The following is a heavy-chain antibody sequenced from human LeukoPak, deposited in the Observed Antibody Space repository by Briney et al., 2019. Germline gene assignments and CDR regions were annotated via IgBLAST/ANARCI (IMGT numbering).Heavy chain of an antibody. CDR1: GLTFDAYA. V-gene: IGHV3-9*01. CDR3: AKDVLAGASWRYFDY. CDR2: ISRNGGSI. Sequence: GGSLRLSCAALGLTFDAYAMPGVGRAPGKGLEGVSGISRNGGSIGNADSVKGRFTTSRDNAKNSLYLQMTSLRAEDTALYYCAKDVLAGASWRYFDYWGQGTLVTVSS. J-gene: IGHJ4*02. D-gene: IGHD1-26*01.